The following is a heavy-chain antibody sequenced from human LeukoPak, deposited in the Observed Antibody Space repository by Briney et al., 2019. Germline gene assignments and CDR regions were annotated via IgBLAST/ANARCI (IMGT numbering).Heavy chain of an antibody. Sequence: PGGSLRLSCVASGFSFSRYDMHWVRQAPGKGLEWVAVISYDGRNKIYADSVRGRFTISRDNSRNALYLQLSRLRVDDTAFYYCPKPLLTPGNWGPGTLVTVSS. CDR1: GFSFSRYD. CDR2: ISYDGRNK. J-gene: IGHJ4*02. CDR3: PKPLLTPGN. D-gene: IGHD4-23*01. V-gene: IGHV3-30-3*02.